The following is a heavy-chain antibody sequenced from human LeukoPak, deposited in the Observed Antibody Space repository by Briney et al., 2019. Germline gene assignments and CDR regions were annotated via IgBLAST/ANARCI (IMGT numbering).Heavy chain of an antibody. CDR3: ARGSSMVRGGSYYYYYYYMDV. Sequence: SETLSLTCTVSGGSISSSSYYWGWIRQPPGKGLEWIGYIYYSGSTNYNPSLKSRVTISVDTSKNQFSLKLSSVTAADTAVYYCARGSSMVRGGSYYYYYYYMDVWGKGTTVTISS. J-gene: IGHJ6*03. CDR1: GGSISSSSYY. V-gene: IGHV4-61*05. D-gene: IGHD3-10*01. CDR2: IYYSGST.